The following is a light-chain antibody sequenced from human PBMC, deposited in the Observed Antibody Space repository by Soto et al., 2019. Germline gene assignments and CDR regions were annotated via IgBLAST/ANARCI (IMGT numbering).Light chain of an antibody. V-gene: IGKV3-20*01. CDR3: HQYGRT. CDR1: QSVSSST. J-gene: IGKJ1*01. Sequence: EIVLTQSPGTLSLSPGERATLSCRASQSVSSSTLAWYQQRPGQAPRLLIYGASSRATGIPDRFSGSGSGTDFTLTISRLEPEDFAVYYCHQYGRTFGQGTKVEIE. CDR2: GAS.